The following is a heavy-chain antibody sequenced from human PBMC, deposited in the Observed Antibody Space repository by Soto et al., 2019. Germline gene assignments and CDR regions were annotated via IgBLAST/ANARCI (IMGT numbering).Heavy chain of an antibody. Sequence: GASVKVSCKASGYTFTSYGISWVRQAPGQGLEWMGWISAYNGNTIYAQKLQGRVTMTTDTSTSTAYMELRSLRSDDTAVYYCARTLELLNYYRMDVWGEGTTVTVSS. D-gene: IGHD1-7*01. V-gene: IGHV1-18*01. CDR3: ARTLELLNYYRMDV. J-gene: IGHJ6*04. CDR2: ISAYNGNT. CDR1: GYTFTSYG.